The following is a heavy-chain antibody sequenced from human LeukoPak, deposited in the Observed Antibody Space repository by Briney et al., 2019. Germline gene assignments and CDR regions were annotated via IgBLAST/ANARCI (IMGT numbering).Heavy chain of an antibody. V-gene: IGHV1-3*01. CDR1: GYTFTSYA. J-gene: IGHJ5*02. Sequence: ASVKVSCKASGYTFTSYAMHWVRQAPGQRLEWMGWFNAGNGNTKYSQKFQGRVTITRDTSISTAYMELSRLRSDDTAVYYCARVGTTGATGWFDPWGQGTLVTVSS. D-gene: IGHD1-1*01. CDR2: FNAGNGNT. CDR3: ARVGTTGATGWFDP.